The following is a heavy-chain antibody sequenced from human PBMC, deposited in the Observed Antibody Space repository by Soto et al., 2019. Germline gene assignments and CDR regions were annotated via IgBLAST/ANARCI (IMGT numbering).Heavy chain of an antibody. V-gene: IGHV3-9*01. CDR2: ISWNSGSI. J-gene: IGHJ4*02. CDR3: AKDPYSSGWQYYFDY. D-gene: IGHD6-19*01. Sequence: EVQLVESGGGLVQPGRSLRLSCAASGFTFDDYAMHWVRQAPGKGLEWVSGISWNSGSIGYADSVKGRFTISRDNAKNSLYLQMNSLRADDTALYYCAKDPYSSGWQYYFDYWGQGTLVTVSS. CDR1: GFTFDDYA.